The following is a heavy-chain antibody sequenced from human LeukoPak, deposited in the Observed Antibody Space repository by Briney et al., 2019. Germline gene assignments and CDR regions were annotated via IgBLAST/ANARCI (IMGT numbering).Heavy chain of an antibody. Sequence: GGSLRLSCAASGFTFSRNSMTWVRQAPGKGLEWVAVIWYDGSNKYADSVKGRFTISRDNSKNTLYLQMSSLRAEDTAVYYCARDFDLYCSGGRCYPSHFDYWGQGTLVTVSS. V-gene: IGHV3-33*08. J-gene: IGHJ4*02. CDR3: ARDFDLYCSGGRCYPSHFDY. D-gene: IGHD2-15*01. CDR1: GFTFSRNS. CDR2: IWYDGSNK.